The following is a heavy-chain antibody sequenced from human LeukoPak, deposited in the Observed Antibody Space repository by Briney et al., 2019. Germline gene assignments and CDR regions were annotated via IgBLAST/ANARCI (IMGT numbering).Heavy chain of an antibody. V-gene: IGHV4-34*01. J-gene: IGHJ3*01. Sequence: PSETLSLTCAVYGGSFSGYFWHSIRQTPGKGLEWIGQINHSGGTNYNPSFKSRVTMSVDTSKNQFSLRLNSVTAADTAVYYCARGSNTGSLWGQGTMVTVSS. CDR1: GGSFSGYF. CDR3: ARGSNTGSL. CDR2: INHSGGT. D-gene: IGHD1-26*01.